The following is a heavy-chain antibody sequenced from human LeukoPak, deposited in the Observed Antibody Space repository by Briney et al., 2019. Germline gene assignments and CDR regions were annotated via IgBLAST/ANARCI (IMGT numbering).Heavy chain of an antibody. D-gene: IGHD3-10*01. CDR2: IYYSGST. Sequence: SETLSLTCTVSGGSISSYYWSWIRQPPGKGLEWIGYIYYSGSTNYNPSLKRRVTISVDTSKNQFSLKLSSVTAADTAVYYCATTSILTMVRGVFDYWGQGTLVTVSS. V-gene: IGHV4-59*01. CDR3: ATTSILTMVRGVFDY. CDR1: GGSISSYY. J-gene: IGHJ4*02.